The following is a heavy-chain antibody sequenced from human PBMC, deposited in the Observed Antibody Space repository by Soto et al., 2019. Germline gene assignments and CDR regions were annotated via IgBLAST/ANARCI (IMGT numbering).Heavy chain of an antibody. J-gene: IGHJ6*03. Sequence: QVPLVQSGSEGKEPGASMKISCQASGYTFTRYDITWVRQATGQGLEWMGWMNPQTGNTAYAEKFQGRVTMTRSTXXXXXXXXXXXXXXXXXXVYYCARLSEESSSSNYYYFYMDVWGKGSTVTVSS. CDR3: ARLSEESSSSNYYYFYMDV. CDR1: GYTFTRYD. CDR2: MNPQTGNT. D-gene: IGHD6-6*01. V-gene: IGHV1-8*01.